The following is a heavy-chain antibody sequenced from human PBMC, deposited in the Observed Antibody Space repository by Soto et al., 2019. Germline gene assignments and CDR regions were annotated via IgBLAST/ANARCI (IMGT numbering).Heavy chain of an antibody. CDR1: GYTFSDYI. CDR3: ARDSWPYSSPFDY. CDR2: FSDYNGNT. Sequence: QVQLVQSGAELKKPGASVKISCKASGYTFSDYIITWVRQAPGQGLEWMGWFSDYNGNTNYAQKFLGTVSITTDTSTRTAYLELKSLTSDATVVYYCARDSWPYSSPFDYWGQGTLITVSS. D-gene: IGHD6-13*01. J-gene: IGHJ4*01. V-gene: IGHV1-18*01.